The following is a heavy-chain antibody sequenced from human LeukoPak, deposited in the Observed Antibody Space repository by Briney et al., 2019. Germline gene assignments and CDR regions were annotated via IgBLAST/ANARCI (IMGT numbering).Heavy chain of an antibody. CDR2: IYHSGST. D-gene: IGHD3-22*01. CDR3: ASQRSYDSSGYPFDY. Sequence: SETLSLTCAVSGGSISSGGYSWSWIRQPPGKGLEWIGYIYHSGSTYYNPSLKSRVTISVDRSKNQFSLKLSSVTAADTAVYYCASQRSYDSSGYPFDYWGQGTLVTVSS. V-gene: IGHV4-30-2*01. J-gene: IGHJ4*02. CDR1: GGSISSGGYS.